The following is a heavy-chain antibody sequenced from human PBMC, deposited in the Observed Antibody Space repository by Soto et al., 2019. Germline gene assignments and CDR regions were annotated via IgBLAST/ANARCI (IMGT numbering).Heavy chain of an antibody. D-gene: IGHD2-2*01. Sequence: ASVKVSCKASGYTFIKYGIYWVRQAPGQGLEWMGWISPISGRTDYARNFRNRVAMTTDPSTSTVYMELTILRSGDTAMYYCARHRGVAVPAASPDGFDICGQGTMVTV. V-gene: IGHV1-18*01. CDR1: GYTFIKYG. CDR2: ISPISGRT. CDR3: ARHRGVAVPAASPDGFDI. J-gene: IGHJ3*02.